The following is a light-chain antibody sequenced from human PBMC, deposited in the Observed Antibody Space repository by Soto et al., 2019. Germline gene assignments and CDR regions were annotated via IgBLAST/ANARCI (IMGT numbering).Light chain of an antibody. V-gene: IGLV2-8*01. CDR2: DVN. J-gene: IGLJ3*02. CDR1: SSDVGAHNY. CDR3: CSYAGGNNLV. Sequence: QSALTQPPSASGSPGQSLTISCTGTSSDVGAHNYVSWYQQNPGKAPKLMLYDVNKRPSGVPDRFSGSKSGNTAALTVSGRQAEDEADYYCCSYAGGNNLVFGGGTKLTVL.